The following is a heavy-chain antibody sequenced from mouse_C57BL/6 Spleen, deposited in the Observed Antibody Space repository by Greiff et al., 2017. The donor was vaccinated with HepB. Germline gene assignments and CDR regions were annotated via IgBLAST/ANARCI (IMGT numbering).Heavy chain of an antibody. Sequence: VQLQQSVAELVRPGASVKLSCTASGFNIKNTHMHWVKQRPEQGLEWVGRIDPANGNTKYAPKFQGKATITADTSTNTAYLQLSILTSEDTAIYYCASDSGYRTWFAYWGQGTLVTVSA. CDR3: ASDSGYRTWFAY. CDR1: GFNIKNTH. J-gene: IGHJ3*01. CDR2: IDPANGNT. D-gene: IGHD1-1*01. V-gene: IGHV14-3*01.